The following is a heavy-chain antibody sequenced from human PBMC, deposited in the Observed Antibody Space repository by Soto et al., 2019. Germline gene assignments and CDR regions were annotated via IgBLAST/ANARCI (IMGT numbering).Heavy chain of an antibody. CDR3: ARDYYYDSTVWFQH. CDR2: IWYDGSNK. Sequence: GGSLRLSCAASGFTFSSYGMHWVRQAPGKGLEWVAVIWYDGSNKYYADSVKGRFTISRDNSKNTLYLQMNSLRAEDTAVYYCARDYYYDSTVWFQHWGQGTLVTVSS. V-gene: IGHV3-33*01. CDR1: GFTFSSYG. J-gene: IGHJ1*01. D-gene: IGHD3-22*01.